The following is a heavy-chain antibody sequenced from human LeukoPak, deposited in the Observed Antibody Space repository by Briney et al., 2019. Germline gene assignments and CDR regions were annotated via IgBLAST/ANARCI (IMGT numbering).Heavy chain of an antibody. D-gene: IGHD3-22*01. CDR3: ARDHHRRLYDSQARDTFDI. J-gene: IGHJ3*02. CDR2: IRYDGSNK. V-gene: IGHV3-30*02. CDR1: GFTFSSYG. Sequence: PGGSLRLSCAASGFTFSSYGMHWVRHAPGKGLEGVAFIRYDGSNKYYAESVEGRFNMSRDNAKNSLSLQMNSLRAEDTAVYYCARDHHRRLYDSQARDTFDIWGQGTMVTVSS.